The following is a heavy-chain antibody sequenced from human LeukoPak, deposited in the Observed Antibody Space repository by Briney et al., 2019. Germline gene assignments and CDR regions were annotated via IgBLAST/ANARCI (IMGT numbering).Heavy chain of an antibody. CDR1: GFSFSTYW. CDR2: ISSDGINT. J-gene: IGHJ3*02. V-gene: IGHV3-74*01. D-gene: IGHD6-13*01. Sequence: PGGSLRLSCAASGFSFSTYWMHWVRQAPGKGLVWVSRISSDGINTNYADSVKGRFTISRDNAKNTLYLQMNSLRAEDTAVYYCAKGRGFSWPDAFDIWGQGTMVTVSS. CDR3: AKGRGFSWPDAFDI.